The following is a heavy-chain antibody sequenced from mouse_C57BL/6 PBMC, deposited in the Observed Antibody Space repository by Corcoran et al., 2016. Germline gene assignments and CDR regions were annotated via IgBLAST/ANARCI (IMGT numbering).Heavy chain of an antibody. V-gene: IGHV9-3*01. D-gene: IGHD3-2*02. CDR2: INTYSGVP. J-gene: IGHJ3*01. Sequence: QIQLVQSGPELKKPGETVKISCKASGYTFTTYGMSWVKQAPGKGLKWMGWINTYSGVPTYADDFKGRFAFSLETSASTAYLQINNLKNEDTATYFCARRGAAQATGAWFAYWGQGTLVTVSA. CDR1: GYTFTTYG. CDR3: ARRGAAQATGAWFAY.